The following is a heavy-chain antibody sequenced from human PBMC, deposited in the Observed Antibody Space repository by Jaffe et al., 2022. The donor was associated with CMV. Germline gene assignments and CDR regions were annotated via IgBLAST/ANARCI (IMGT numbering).Heavy chain of an antibody. V-gene: IGHV4-34*01. J-gene: IGHJ5*02. CDR3: ARGRLSRYCSGGSCPNWFDP. CDR2: INHSGST. D-gene: IGHD2-15*01. Sequence: QVQLQQWGAGLLKPSETLSLTCAVYGGSFSGYYWSWIRQPPGKGLEWIGEINHSGSTNYNPSLKSRVTISVDTSKNQFSLKLSSVTAADTAVYYCARGRLSRYCSGGSCPNWFDPWGQGTLVTVSS. CDR1: GGSFSGYY.